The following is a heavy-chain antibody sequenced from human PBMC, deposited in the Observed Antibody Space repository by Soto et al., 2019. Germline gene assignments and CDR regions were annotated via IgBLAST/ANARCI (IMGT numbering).Heavy chain of an antibody. Sequence: SLRLSCASSGFTFSSYGMHWVRQAPGKGLEWVAVISYDGSNKYYADSVKGRFTISRDNSKNTLYLQMNSLRAEDTAVYYCAKVLSSPLNLYFDWLSDYWGQGTLVTVSS. D-gene: IGHD3-9*01. CDR1: GFTFSSYG. CDR3: AKVLSSPLNLYFDWLSDY. V-gene: IGHV3-30*18. CDR2: ISYDGSNK. J-gene: IGHJ4*02.